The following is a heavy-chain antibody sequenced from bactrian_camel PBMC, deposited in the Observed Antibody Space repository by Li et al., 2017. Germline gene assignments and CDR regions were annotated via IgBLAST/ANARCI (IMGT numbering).Heavy chain of an antibody. J-gene: IGHJ4*01. V-gene: IGHV3S40*01. Sequence: VQLVESGGGSVQAGGSLRLSCVGSQYANMAWVRQAPGKAIEWVSSFAGNNATFYANSVKGRFTISRDNAKNTLYLQMNSLKPEDTAIYYCAPGRDGYCSGSWERREYNFWGRGTQVTVS. CDR1: QYAN. D-gene: IGHD3*01. CDR2: FAGNNAT. CDR3: APGRDGYCSGSWERREYNF.